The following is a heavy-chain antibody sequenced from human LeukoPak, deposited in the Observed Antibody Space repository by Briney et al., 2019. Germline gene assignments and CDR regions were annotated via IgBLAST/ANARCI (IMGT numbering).Heavy chain of an antibody. V-gene: IGHV3-53*01. CDR2: IYSGGST. CDR3: ARVKAGYYYYMDV. D-gene: IGHD3-10*01. J-gene: IGHJ6*03. Sequence: PGGSLRLSCAASGFTFSTYGMHWVRQAPGKGLEWVSVIYSGGSTYYADSVKGRFTISRDNSKNTLYLQMNSLRAEDTAVYYCARVKAGYYYYMDVWGKGTTVTVSS. CDR1: GFTFSTYG.